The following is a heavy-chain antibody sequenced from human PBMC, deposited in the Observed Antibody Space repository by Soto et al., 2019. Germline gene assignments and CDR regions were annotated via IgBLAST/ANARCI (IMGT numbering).Heavy chain of an antibody. CDR3: VRFRYDFWSGYEPSYFDY. CDR1: GGSISSYY. V-gene: IGHV4-59*01. D-gene: IGHD3-3*01. CDR2: IYYSGST. J-gene: IGHJ4*02. Sequence: SETLSLTCTVSGGSISSYYWSWIRQPPGKGLEWIGYIYYSGSTNYNPSLKSRVTISVDTSKNQFSLKLSSVTAADTAVYYCVRFRYDFWSGYEPSYFDYWGQGTLVTVSS.